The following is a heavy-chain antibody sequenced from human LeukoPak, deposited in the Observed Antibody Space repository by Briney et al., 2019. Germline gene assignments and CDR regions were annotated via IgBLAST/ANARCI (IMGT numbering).Heavy chain of an antibody. Sequence: PSETLSLTCAVYGGSFSGYYWSWIRQPPGKGLGWIGEINHSGSTNYNASLKSRVTISVDTSKNQFPLKLSSVTAADTAVYYCARGHWYCSGGSCYSGWFDPWGQGTLVTVSS. CDR3: ARGHWYCSGGSCYSGWFDP. CDR2: INHSGST. CDR1: GGSFSGYY. J-gene: IGHJ5*02. D-gene: IGHD2-15*01. V-gene: IGHV4-34*01.